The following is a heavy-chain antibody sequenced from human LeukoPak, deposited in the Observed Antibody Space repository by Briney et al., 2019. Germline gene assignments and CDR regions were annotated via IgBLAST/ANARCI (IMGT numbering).Heavy chain of an antibody. J-gene: IGHJ4*02. CDR2: INHSGST. Sequence: SETLSLTCTVSGGSISSYYWSWIRQPPGKGLEWIGEINHSGSTNYNPSLKSRVTISVDTSKNQFSLKLSSVTAADTAVYYCARTRGYSLYWGQGTLVTVSS. CDR3: ARTRGYSLY. V-gene: IGHV4-34*01. D-gene: IGHD5-18*01. CDR1: GGSISSYY.